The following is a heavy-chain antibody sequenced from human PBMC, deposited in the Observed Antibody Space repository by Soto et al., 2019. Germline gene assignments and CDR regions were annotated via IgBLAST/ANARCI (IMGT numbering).Heavy chain of an antibody. CDR1: GFTFSNYA. CDR3: AKHGGPSYSYYMDV. J-gene: IGHJ6*03. CDR2: IRGSGDVT. Sequence: EVQLLESGGGLVQPGGSLRLSCAASGFTFSNYAMTWVRQAPGKGLEWVSVIRGSGDVTYDADSVQGRFAISRDNSKNTLYLQMNSLRDEDTAIYYCAKHGGPSYSYYMDVWGKGTTVTVSS. V-gene: IGHV3-23*01. D-gene: IGHD3-3*01.